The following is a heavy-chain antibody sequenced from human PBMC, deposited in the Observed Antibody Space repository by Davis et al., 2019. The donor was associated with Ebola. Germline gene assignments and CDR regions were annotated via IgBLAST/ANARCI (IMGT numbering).Heavy chain of an antibody. J-gene: IGHJ6*02. CDR2: ISGSGGST. CDR3: AKDSSITTYYYYGMDV. CDR1: GFTFSSYA. D-gene: IGHD2-2*01. Sequence: PGGSLRLSCAASGFTFSSYAMSWVRQAPGKGLEWVSAISGSGGSTYYADSVKGRFTISRDNSKNTLYLQMNSLRAEDTAVYYCAKDSSITTYYYYGMDVWGQGTTVTVSS. V-gene: IGHV3-23*01.